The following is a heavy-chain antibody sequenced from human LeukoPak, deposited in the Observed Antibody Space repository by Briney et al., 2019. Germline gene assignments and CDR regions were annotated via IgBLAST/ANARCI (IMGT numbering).Heavy chain of an antibody. D-gene: IGHD3-22*01. CDR3: ARDSEMYYYDSSGYSPDY. CDR2: IIPIFGTA. V-gene: IGHV1-69*05. CDR1: GGTFSSYA. Sequence: EASVKVSCKASGGTFSSYAISWVRQAPGQGLEWMGGIIPIFGTANYAQKFQGRVTITTDESTSTAYMELSSLRSEDTAVYYCARDSEMYYYDSSGYSPDYWGQGTLVTVSS. J-gene: IGHJ4*02.